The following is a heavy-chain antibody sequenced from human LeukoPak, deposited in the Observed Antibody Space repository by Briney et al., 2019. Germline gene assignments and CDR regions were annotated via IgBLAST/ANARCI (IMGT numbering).Heavy chain of an antibody. CDR3: ARDVHGDYGSGWFDP. CDR1: GGTFNNSA. Sequence: SVKVSCKTSGGTFNNSAISWVRQAPGQGLEWLGGIMPLFGTAGYAQEFQGRVTITKDESTRTVYLELTSLTSDDTAVYYCARDVHGDYGSGWFDPWGQGPLVSVSS. J-gene: IGHJ5*02. V-gene: IGHV1-69*05. D-gene: IGHD4-17*01. CDR2: IMPLFGTA.